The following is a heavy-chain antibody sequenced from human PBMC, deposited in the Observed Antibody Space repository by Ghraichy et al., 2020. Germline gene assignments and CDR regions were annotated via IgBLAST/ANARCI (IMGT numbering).Heavy chain of an antibody. Sequence: GESLNISCKGSGYIFPTYWIGWVRQMPGKGLEWMGIIQPRDSDTRYSPSFQGQVTISADKSTNTAYLQWSSLKASDTAIYYCAREWGYYYDFWGQGTLVTVSS. D-gene: IGHD2-15*01. CDR1: GYIFPTYW. J-gene: IGHJ4*02. CDR3: AREWGYYYDF. V-gene: IGHV5-51*01. CDR2: IQPRDSDT.